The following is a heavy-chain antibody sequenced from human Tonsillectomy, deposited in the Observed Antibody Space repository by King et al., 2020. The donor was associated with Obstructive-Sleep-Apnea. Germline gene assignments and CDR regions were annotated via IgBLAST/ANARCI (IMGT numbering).Heavy chain of an antibody. V-gene: IGHV2-5*02. J-gene: IGHJ6*02. Sequence: ITLKESGPTLVKPTQTLTLTCTFSGFSLSTSGVGVGWIRQPPGKALEWLALIYWDDDKSYSPSLKSRRTLTKDTSKNQVVLTMTNMDPVDTATYYCAHRRRTESSYYYGMDVWGQGTTVTVSS. D-gene: IGHD1-14*01. CDR3: AHRRRTESSYYYGMDV. CDR2: IYWDDDK. CDR1: GFSLSTSGVG.